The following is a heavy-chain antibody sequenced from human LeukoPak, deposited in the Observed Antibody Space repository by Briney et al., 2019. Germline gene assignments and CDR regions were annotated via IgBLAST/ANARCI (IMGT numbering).Heavy chain of an antibody. CDR2: ISGGSDTR. J-gene: IGHJ4*02. CDR3: ARVGSAAAAGPVDY. D-gene: IGHD6-13*01. CDR1: GFTFSSYS. Sequence: HPGGSLRLSCAASGFTFSSYSMNWVRQSPGKGLEWLSYISGGSDTRYHADSLKGRFTISRDNAKNTLYLQMNSLRAEDTAVYYCARVGSAAAAGPVDYWGQGTLVTVSS. V-gene: IGHV3-48*01.